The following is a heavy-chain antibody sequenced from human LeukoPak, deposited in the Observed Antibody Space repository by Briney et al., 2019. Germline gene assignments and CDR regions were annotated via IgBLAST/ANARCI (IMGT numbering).Heavy chain of an antibody. CDR1: GYTFTSYY. Sequence: GASVKVSCKASGYTFTSYYMLWVRQAPGQGLEWMGIINPSGGSTNYAQKFQGRVTMTRDTSTSTVYMELSSLRSEDTAVYYCARDISTVVVRPDYWGQGTLVTVSS. D-gene: IGHD3-22*01. J-gene: IGHJ4*02. V-gene: IGHV1-46*01. CDR3: ARDISTVVVRPDY. CDR2: INPSGGST.